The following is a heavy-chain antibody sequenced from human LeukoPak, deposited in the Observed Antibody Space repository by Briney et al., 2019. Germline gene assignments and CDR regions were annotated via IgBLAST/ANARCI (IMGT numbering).Heavy chain of an antibody. CDR2: IRGSGDST. CDR3: AKSYSYYHMDD. CDR1: GFTFSSYE. J-gene: IGHJ6*03. V-gene: IGHV3-23*01. Sequence: GGSLRLSCPASGFTFSSYEMNWVRQAPGKGLEWVSSIRGSGDSTYYADSVKGRFTISRDNTKNTLYLQMNSLRGDDSAVYYCAKSYSYYHMDDWGKGTSVTVSS.